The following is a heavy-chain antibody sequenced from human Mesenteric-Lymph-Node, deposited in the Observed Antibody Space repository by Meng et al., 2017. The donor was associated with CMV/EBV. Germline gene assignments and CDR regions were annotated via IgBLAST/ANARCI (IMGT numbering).Heavy chain of an antibody. V-gene: IGHV3-64*04. CDR2: INNNGGST. D-gene: IGHD1-14*01. CDR3: ARDSRGVSSETFDY. J-gene: IGHJ4*02. Sequence: GESLKISCAASGFTFSRYAMHWVRQAPGKGLEYVSSINNNGGSTFYADSVRGRFTISRDNAKNSLYLQMNSLRAEDTAVYYCARDSRGVSSETFDYWGQGTLVTVSS. CDR1: GFTFSRYA.